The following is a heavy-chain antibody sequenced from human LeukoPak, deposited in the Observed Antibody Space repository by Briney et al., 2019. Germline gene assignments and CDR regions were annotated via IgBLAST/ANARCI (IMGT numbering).Heavy chain of an antibody. J-gene: IGHJ6*02. CDR3: AREDGDTSYYGMDV. V-gene: IGHV4-30-4*01. D-gene: IGHD4-17*01. CDR1: GGSMSSGDYY. CDR2: IYYTGST. Sequence: PSRTLSLTCTVSGGSMSSGDYYWSWIRQPPGKALEWIGYIYYTGSTYCMPSLKSRVTISVDTSKKQFSLDLNSVTAADTAVYYCAREDGDTSYYGMDVWGQGTTVTVSS.